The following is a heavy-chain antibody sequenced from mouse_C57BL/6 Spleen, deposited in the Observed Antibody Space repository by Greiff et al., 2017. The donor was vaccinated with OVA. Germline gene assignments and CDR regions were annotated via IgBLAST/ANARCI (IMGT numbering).Heavy chain of an antibody. CDR3: TKGTAQDEAWFAY. Sequence: VQLQQSGPELVKPGASVKISCKASGYAFSSSWMNWVKQRPGKGLEWIGLIYPGDGDTNYNGKFKGKATLTADKSSSTADMQLSILTNEDSSVYYCTKGTAQDEAWFAYWGQGTLVTVSA. V-gene: IGHV1-82*01. CDR1: GYAFSSSW. CDR2: IYPGDGDT. D-gene: IGHD3-2*02. J-gene: IGHJ3*01.